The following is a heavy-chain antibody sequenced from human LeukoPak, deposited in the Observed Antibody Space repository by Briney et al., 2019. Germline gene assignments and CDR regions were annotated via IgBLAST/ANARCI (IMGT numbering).Heavy chain of an antibody. D-gene: IGHD5-18*01. V-gene: IGHV6-1*01. Sequence: SQTLSLTCAISGDSASSNSAAWNWIRQSPSRGLEWQGRTYYRSKWYNDYAVSVKSRITINPDTSKNQFSLQLNSVTPEDTAVYYCARVGSVDTAMVYFDYWGQGTLVTVSS. CDR1: GDSASSNSAA. CDR3: ARVGSVDTAMVYFDY. CDR2: TYYRSKWYN. J-gene: IGHJ4*02.